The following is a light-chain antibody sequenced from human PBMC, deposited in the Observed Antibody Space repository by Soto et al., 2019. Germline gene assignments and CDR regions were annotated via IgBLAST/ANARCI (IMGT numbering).Light chain of an antibody. Sequence: QSVLTQPPSVSGSPGHSVTISCTGTSSDVGDYDFVSWYVQHPGKVPKVIIYDVNERPSGVPDRFSGSKSGNTASLTISGLQADDEAVYYCCSYAGGHTWVFGGGTQLTVL. J-gene: IGLJ7*01. V-gene: IGLV2-11*01. CDR2: DVN. CDR1: SSDVGDYDF. CDR3: CSYAGGHTWV.